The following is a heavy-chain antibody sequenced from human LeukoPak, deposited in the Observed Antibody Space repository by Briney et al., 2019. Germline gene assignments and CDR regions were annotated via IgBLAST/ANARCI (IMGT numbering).Heavy chain of an antibody. Sequence: SETLSLTCTVSGGSISSGGYYWSWIRQPPGKGLEWIGYIYHSGSTYYNPSLKSRVTISVDTSKNQISLNLSSVTAADTAVYYCARGVRYGDFWGQGTLVTVSS. V-gene: IGHV4-61*08. J-gene: IGHJ4*02. CDR3: ARGVRYGDF. CDR1: GGSISSGGYY. CDR2: IYHSGST. D-gene: IGHD4-17*01.